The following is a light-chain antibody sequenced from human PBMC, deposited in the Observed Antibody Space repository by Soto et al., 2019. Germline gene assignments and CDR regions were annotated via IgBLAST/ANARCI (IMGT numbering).Light chain of an antibody. CDR3: QQRSN. CDR2: DAS. V-gene: IGKV3-11*01. J-gene: IGKJ5*01. Sequence: EIVLTQSPATLSLSPGERATLSCRASQSVSSYLAWYQQKPDQAPRLLIYDASNRATGIPARFSGSGSGTDFTLTISSLEPEDFAVYYCQQRSNFGQGTRLELK. CDR1: QSVSSY.